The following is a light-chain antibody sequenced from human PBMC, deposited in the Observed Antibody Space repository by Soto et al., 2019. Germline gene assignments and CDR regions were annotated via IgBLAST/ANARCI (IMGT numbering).Light chain of an antibody. CDR1: QDISNY. CDR2: DAS. J-gene: IGKJ5*01. V-gene: IGKV1-33*01. Sequence: DIQMTQSPSSLSASVGDRVTITCQASQDISNYLNWYQQKPVKAPKLLIYDASNLETGVPSRFSGSGSGTDFTFTIISLQPEDISTYYCQQYDNLPVTFGQGTRLEMK. CDR3: QQYDNLPVT.